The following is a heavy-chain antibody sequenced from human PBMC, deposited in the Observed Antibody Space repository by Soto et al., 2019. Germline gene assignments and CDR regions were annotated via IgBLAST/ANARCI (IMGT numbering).Heavy chain of an antibody. V-gene: IGHV3-30*18. D-gene: IGHD6-13*01. CDR3: AKDAYSSTWRGGYFDY. CDR1: GFTFRSYG. CDR2: ISYDGSNK. J-gene: IGHJ4*02. Sequence: QVQLVESGGGVVQPGRSLRLSCAASGFTFRSYGMHWVRQAPGKGLEWVAVISYDGSNKYYADSVKGRFTISRDNSKNTLYLQMIRLRVEDAAVYYCAKDAYSSTWRGGYFDYWGQGTLVTVSS.